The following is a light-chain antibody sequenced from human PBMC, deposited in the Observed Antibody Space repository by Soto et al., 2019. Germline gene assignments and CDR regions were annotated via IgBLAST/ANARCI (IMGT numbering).Light chain of an antibody. CDR2: GAS. V-gene: IGKV3-20*01. CDR1: KSVSNTY. J-gene: IGKJ4*01. CDR3: KQYASSLHT. Sequence: EIVLTQSPGTLYFAPCERATLSCCSSKSVSNTYLGWYQQKPGQAPRLLIYGASTRATGIPDRFSGSGSGTDFTLTISRVEPEDFAVYFCKQYASSLHTFGGGTKVDIK.